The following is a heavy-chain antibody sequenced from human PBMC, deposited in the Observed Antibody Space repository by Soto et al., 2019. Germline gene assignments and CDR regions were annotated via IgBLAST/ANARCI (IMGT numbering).Heavy chain of an antibody. V-gene: IGHV3-23*01. Sequence: GRSLRLSCAASGLNISNYAMSRVRQAPGKGLEWVSGISGSGDSTYYADSVKGRFTISRDNSKNTLYLQMNSLRAEDTAVYYCAKPFRALAYYFDYWCQGTLVTVSS. CDR2: ISGSGDST. CDR1: GLNISNYA. CDR3: AKPFRALAYYFDY. J-gene: IGHJ4*02.